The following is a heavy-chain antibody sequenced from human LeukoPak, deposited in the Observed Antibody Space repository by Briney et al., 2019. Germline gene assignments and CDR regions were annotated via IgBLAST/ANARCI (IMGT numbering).Heavy chain of an antibody. CDR3: AKAVGSGYSYGTFDY. CDR1: GFTFDDYA. J-gene: IGHJ4*02. CDR2: ISWNSGSI. V-gene: IGHV3-9*03. D-gene: IGHD5-18*01. Sequence: GRSLRLSCAASGFTFDDYAMHWVRQAPGKGLEWVSGISWNSGSIGYADSVKGRFTIFRDNAKNSLYLQMNSLRAEDMALYYCAKAVGSGYSYGTFDYWGQGTLVTVSS.